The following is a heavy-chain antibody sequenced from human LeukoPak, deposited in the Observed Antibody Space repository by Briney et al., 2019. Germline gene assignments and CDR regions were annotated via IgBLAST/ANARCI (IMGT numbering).Heavy chain of an antibody. V-gene: IGHV1-69*05. CDR3: ARGGLGAMEYYFDY. J-gene: IGHJ4*02. CDR1: LGTFRSYA. D-gene: IGHD5-18*01. CDR2: IIPIFGTA. Sequence: SVKVSCKASLGTFRSYAISWVRQAPGQGLEWMGRIIPIFGTANYAQKFQGRVTTTTDESTSTAYMELSSLRSEDTAVYYCARGGLGAMEYYFDYWGQGTLVTVSS.